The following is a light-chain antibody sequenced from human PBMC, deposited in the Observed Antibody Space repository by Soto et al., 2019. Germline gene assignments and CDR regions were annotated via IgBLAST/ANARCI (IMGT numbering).Light chain of an antibody. CDR2: DAS. Sequence: EIVLTQSPATLSLSPGERATLSCRASQTVSFYLVWYQQKPGQAPRLLIYDASKRATGTPARFSGSGSGTDFTLTISSLEPEDFAVYYCQQRSNWPPFTFGPGTKVDIK. CDR1: QTVSFY. CDR3: QQRSNWPPFT. V-gene: IGKV3-11*01. J-gene: IGKJ3*01.